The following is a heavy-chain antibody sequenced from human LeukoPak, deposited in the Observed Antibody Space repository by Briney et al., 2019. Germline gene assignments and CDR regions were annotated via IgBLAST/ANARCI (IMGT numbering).Heavy chain of an antibody. Sequence: GGSLRLSCAASGFTFSNYWMTWVRQAPGKGLEWVANINRDGSERYYADSVKGRFTISRDNSKNTLYLQMNSLRAEDTAVYYCARARRTDPFDYWGQGTLVTVSS. CDR1: GFTFSNYW. CDR3: ARARRTDPFDY. CDR2: INRDGSER. J-gene: IGHJ4*02. V-gene: IGHV3-7*01.